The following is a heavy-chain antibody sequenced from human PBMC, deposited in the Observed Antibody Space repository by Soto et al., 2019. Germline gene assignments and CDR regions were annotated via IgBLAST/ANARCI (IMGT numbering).Heavy chain of an antibody. J-gene: IGHJ4*02. CDR2: ISAYNGNT. D-gene: IGHD2-21*02. Sequence: ASVKVSCKASGYTFTSYGISWVRQAPGQGLEWMGWISAYNGNTNYAQKLQGRVTMNTDTSTSTAYMELRSLRSDDTAVYYCARDEHIVVVTAPDYWGQGTLVTVSS. V-gene: IGHV1-18*01. CDR1: GYTFTSYG. CDR3: ARDEHIVVVTAPDY.